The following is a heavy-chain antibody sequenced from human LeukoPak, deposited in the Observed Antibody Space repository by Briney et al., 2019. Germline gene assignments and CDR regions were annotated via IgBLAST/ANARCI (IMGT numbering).Heavy chain of an antibody. J-gene: IGHJ5*02. D-gene: IGHD6-13*01. Sequence: GGSLRLSCAASGFTFSSYWMHWVRQAPGKGLEWVANINQDGSEKYYVASVKGRFTISRDNAKNSLYLQMNSLRVEDTAVYYCGAALKSWGQATLVTVSS. CDR1: GFTFSSYW. CDR3: GAALKS. V-gene: IGHV3-7*03. CDR2: INQDGSEK.